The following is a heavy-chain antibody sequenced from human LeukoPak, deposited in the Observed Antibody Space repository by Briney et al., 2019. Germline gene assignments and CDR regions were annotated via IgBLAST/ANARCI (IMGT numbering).Heavy chain of an antibody. J-gene: IGHJ4*02. CDR2: ISYDGSNK. Sequence: GGSLRLSCAASGFTFSSYAMHWVRQAPGKGLEWVAVISYDGSNKYYADSVKGRFTISRDNSKNTLYLQMNSLRAEDTAVYYCARDFSTEGYYFDYWGQGTLVTVSS. D-gene: IGHD2-15*01. CDR3: ARDFSTEGYYFDY. V-gene: IGHV3-30-3*01. CDR1: GFTFSSYA.